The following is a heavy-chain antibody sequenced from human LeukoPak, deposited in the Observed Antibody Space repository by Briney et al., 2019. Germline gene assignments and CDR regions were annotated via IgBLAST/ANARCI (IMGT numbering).Heavy chain of an antibody. Sequence: GGSLRLSCAASGFTFSSYSMNWVRQAPGKGLEWVSSISSSSSYIYYADSVKGRFTISRDNAKNSLYLQMNSLRAEDTAVYYCTTSANYGDYPGTPQYAFDIWGQGTMVAVSS. D-gene: IGHD4-17*01. V-gene: IGHV3-21*04. CDR2: ISSSSSYI. CDR1: GFTFSSYS. J-gene: IGHJ3*02. CDR3: TTSANYGDYPGTPQYAFDI.